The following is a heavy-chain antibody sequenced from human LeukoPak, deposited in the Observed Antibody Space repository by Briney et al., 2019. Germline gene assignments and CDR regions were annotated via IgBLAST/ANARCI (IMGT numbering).Heavy chain of an antibody. CDR1: SGSLSGYY. V-gene: IGHV4-34*01. CDR2: ITHSGSP. J-gene: IGHJ2*01. Sequence: PSETLSLTCGVSSGSLSGYYWRWIRKPPGGGLEWLGEITHSGSPNYNPSLKSRVTISGDTSKKQFSLNLKSVTAADTGVYYCARGVDLWGRGTPVTVSS. CDR3: ARGVDL.